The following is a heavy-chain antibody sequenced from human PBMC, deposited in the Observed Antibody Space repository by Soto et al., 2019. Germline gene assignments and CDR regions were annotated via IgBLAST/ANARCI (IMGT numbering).Heavy chain of an antibody. CDR3: ARFGGSSPLLDY. D-gene: IGHD3-10*01. CDR2: IYYSGST. Sequence: SETLSLTCTVSGGSISSYYWRWIRQPPGKGLEWIGYIYYSGSTNYNPSLKSRVTISVDTSKNQFSLKLSSVTAADTAVYYCARFGGSSPLLDYCGQGTLVTVPS. CDR1: GGSISSYY. V-gene: IGHV4-59*01. J-gene: IGHJ4*02.